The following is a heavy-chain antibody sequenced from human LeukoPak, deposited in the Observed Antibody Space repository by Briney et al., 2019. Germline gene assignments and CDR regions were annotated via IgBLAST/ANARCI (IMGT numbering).Heavy chain of an antibody. J-gene: IGHJ3*02. CDR1: GFTFNTYT. CDR2: MSYDRSNE. Sequence: GRSLRLSCAASGFTFNTYTMHWVRQAPGEGLQWVALMSYDRSNEHYADSVKGRFTISRDNSKNTLYLQMTSLRLEGTAVYYCAREGSRSNDAFDIWGQGTLVTVSS. CDR3: AREGSRSNDAFDI. V-gene: IGHV3-30*04.